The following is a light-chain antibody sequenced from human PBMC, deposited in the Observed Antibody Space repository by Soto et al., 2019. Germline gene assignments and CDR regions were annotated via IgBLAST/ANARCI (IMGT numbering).Light chain of an antibody. CDR1: SCNIGSNT. CDR3: AAWDDSLNGLV. J-gene: IGLJ1*01. V-gene: IGLV1-44*01. Sequence: QSVLTQPPSASGTPGQRVTISCSGSSCNIGSNTVNWYQQLPGTAPKLLIYNNNQRPSGVPDRFSGSKSGTSASLAISGLQSEDEADYYCAAWDDSLNGLVFGTGTKVTVL. CDR2: NNN.